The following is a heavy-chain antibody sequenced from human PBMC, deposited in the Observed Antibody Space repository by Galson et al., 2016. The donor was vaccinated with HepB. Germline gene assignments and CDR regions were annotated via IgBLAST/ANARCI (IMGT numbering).Heavy chain of an antibody. D-gene: IGHD4-11*01. CDR3: ARAAIYSNRGYYSDY. J-gene: IGHJ4*02. CDR1: GFIFNDEA. V-gene: IGHV3-49*03. Sequence: SLRLSCATSGFIFNDEAMSWFRQSPGRGLEWVGFVRSQAYGGTIEYAASVRGRFTISRDDSKSVAYLLMNILKTEDTAVYYCARAAIYSNRGYYSDYWGQGTLVTVSS. CDR2: VRSQAYGGTI.